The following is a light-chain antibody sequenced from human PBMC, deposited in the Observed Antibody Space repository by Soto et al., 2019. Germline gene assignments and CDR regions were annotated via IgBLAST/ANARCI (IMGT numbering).Light chain of an antibody. CDR2: DAS. CDR3: QQNDEFPST. Sequence: DIQMTQSPFSLSASVGERVTITCQASQDLLKCINWYQQKPGKAPKRLIYDASSWETEVPSRFSGSGSGTDFSLTITSLQTEDIATYYCQQNDEFPSTFGQGTRLEIK. V-gene: IGKV1-33*01. CDR1: QDLLKC. J-gene: IGKJ5*01.